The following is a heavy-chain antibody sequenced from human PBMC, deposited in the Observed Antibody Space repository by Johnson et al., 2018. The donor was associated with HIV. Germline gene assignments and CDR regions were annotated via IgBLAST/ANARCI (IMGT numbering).Heavy chain of an antibody. CDR1: GFTVSSNY. J-gene: IGHJ3*02. V-gene: IGHV3-30*18. Sequence: QVQLVESGGGLVQRGGSLRLSCAASGFTVSSNYMTWVRQAPGKGLEWAAVISYDGSDKYYADSVKGRFTISRDNSKNTLYLQMNSLRAENTAVYYCAKGPQGIATPDAFDIWGQGTLVTVSS. CDR2: ISYDGSDK. CDR3: AKGPQGIATPDAFDI. D-gene: IGHD2-21*01.